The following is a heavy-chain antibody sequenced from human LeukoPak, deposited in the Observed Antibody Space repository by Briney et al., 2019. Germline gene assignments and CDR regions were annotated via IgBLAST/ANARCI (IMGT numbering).Heavy chain of an antibody. D-gene: IGHD5-18*01. J-gene: IGHJ5*02. Sequence: SETLSLTYAVYGGSFSGYYWSWIRQPPGKGLEWIGEINHSGSTNYNPSLKSRVAISVDTSKNQFSLKLSSVTAADTAVYYCATPYSYGSWGQGTLVTVSS. V-gene: IGHV4-34*01. CDR2: INHSGST. CDR3: ATPYSYGS. CDR1: GGSFSGYY.